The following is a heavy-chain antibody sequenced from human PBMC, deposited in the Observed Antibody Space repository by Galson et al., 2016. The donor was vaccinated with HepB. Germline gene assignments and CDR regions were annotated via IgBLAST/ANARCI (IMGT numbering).Heavy chain of an antibody. CDR2: IFYGGTT. CDR3: ARTSYRECTGTHCVNFRYYYYYMDV. Sequence: SLRLSCAASGFTVSSYYMSWVRQAPGEGLEWVSVIFYGGTTYYADSVEGRFTISRDDSMNTLYLQMNSLTAEDTAVYFCARTSYRECTGTHCVNFRYYYYYMDVWGKGTTVTVSS. V-gene: IGHV3-53*01. J-gene: IGHJ6*03. CDR1: GFTVSSYY. D-gene: IGHD2-8*02.